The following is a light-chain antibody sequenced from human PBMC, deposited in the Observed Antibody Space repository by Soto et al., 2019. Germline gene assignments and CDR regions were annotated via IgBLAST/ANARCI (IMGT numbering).Light chain of an antibody. V-gene: IGKV1-5*01. CDR3: QQFNSYPST. CDR2: DAS. Sequence: DIQMTQSPSTLSASVGDRVTITCRASQSISSWLAWYQQKPGKAPKLLIFDASSLETGVPSRFSGSGSGTEFTLTISSLQPDDFATYYCQQFNSYPSTFGGGTKVEIK. J-gene: IGKJ4*01. CDR1: QSISSW.